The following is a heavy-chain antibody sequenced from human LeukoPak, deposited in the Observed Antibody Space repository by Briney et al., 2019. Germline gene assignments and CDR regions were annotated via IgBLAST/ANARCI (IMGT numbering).Heavy chain of an antibody. CDR1: GYTFTGYY. J-gene: IGHJ1*01. V-gene: IGHV1-2*02. CDR3: ARDLDSSWTGYFQP. D-gene: IGHD6-13*01. Sequence: ASVKVSCKASGYTFTGYYIHWVRQAAGQGLEWMGWVNPNDGGTNYAQKFQGRVTMTWDTSITTAYMGLSSLTSDDTAVYYCARDLDSSWTGYFQPWGQGTLVTVSS. CDR2: VNPNDGGT.